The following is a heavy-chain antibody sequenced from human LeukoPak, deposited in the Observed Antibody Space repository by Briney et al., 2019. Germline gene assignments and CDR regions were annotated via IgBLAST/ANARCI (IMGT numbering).Heavy chain of an antibody. CDR2: IKSKTDGGTT. V-gene: IGHV3-15*01. CDR1: GFTFGDYA. CDR3: TTTGYSYGPDYYYGMDV. D-gene: IGHD5-18*01. J-gene: IGHJ6*02. Sequence: GGSLRLSCTASGFTFGDYAMSWFRQAPGKGLEWVGRIKSKTDGGTTDYAAPVKGRYTISRDDSKNTLYLQMNSLKTEDTAVYYCTTTGYSYGPDYYYGMDVWGQGTTVTVSS.